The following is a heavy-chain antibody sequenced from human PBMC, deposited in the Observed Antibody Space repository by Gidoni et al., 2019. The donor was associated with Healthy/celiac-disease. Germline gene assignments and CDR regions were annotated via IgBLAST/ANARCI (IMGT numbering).Heavy chain of an antibody. D-gene: IGHD3-22*01. V-gene: IGHV3-21*01. Sequence: EVQLVESGGGLVKPGGSLRLSCAASGFPFSSSSMNWVRQAPGKGLEWVSSISSSSSYIYYADSVKGRFTISRDNAKNSLYLQMNSLRAEDTAVYYCARDGDYYDSSGYYYVDAFDIWGQGTMVTVSS. CDR3: ARDGDYYDSSGYYYVDAFDI. J-gene: IGHJ3*02. CDR1: GFPFSSSS. CDR2: ISSSSSYI.